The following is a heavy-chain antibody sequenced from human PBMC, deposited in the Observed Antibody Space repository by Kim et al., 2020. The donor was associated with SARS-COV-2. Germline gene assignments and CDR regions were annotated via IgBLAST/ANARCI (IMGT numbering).Heavy chain of an antibody. J-gene: IGHJ3*02. Sequence: ADAAKGRFNRSRDKSKNTLYLQMNSLRGEDTAVYYCARDQDYGDYGVVDIWGQGTMVTVSS. D-gene: IGHD4-17*01. CDR3: ARDQDYGDYGVVDI. V-gene: IGHV3-30*01.